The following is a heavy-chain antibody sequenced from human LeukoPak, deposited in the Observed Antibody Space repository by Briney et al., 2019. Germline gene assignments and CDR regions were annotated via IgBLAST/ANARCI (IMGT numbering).Heavy chain of an antibody. V-gene: IGHV4-59*01. J-gene: IGHJ5*02. D-gene: IGHD2-2*01. CDR3: ARDRYAVGHNCFDP. CDR2: IYNTGRT. Sequence: SETLSLTCTVSGXSISSYYWSWIRQPPGKGLEWIGYIYNTGRTNYNPSLESRVTIAVDTSKNQFSLKLSSVTAADTAVYYCARDRYAVGHNCFDPWGQGTLVTVSS. CDR1: GXSISSYY.